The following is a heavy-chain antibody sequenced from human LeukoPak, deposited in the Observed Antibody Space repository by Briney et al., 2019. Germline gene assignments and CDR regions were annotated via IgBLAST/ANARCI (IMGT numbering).Heavy chain of an antibody. J-gene: IGHJ4*02. V-gene: IGHV3-7*01. Sequence: PGGSLRLSCAASGFTLSTYWVSWVPQAPGKGPEGLANIKQDGSEQYYVDSVKGRFVISRDNAKNSVYLQMNGLRAEATAVYYCARENTAVPGGDCWGQGTLVTVSS. D-gene: IGHD5-18*01. CDR3: ARENTAVPGGDC. CDR2: IKQDGSEQ. CDR1: GFTLSTYW.